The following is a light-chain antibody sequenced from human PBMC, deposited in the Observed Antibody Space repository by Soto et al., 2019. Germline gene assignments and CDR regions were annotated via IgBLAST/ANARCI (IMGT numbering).Light chain of an antibody. CDR2: AAS. V-gene: IGKV1-8*01. CDR1: QGISSY. J-gene: IGKJ5*01. Sequence: AIRMTQAPSSFSASTGDRVTITCRASQGISSYLAWYQQKPGKAPKLLIYAASTLQSGVPSRFSGSGSGTDFTLTISCLQSEDFATYYCQQYYSYPSTFGGGTRLKMK. CDR3: QQYYSYPST.